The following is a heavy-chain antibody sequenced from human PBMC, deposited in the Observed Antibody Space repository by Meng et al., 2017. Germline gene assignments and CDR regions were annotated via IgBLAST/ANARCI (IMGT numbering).Heavy chain of an antibody. CDR1: GYTFTSYG. CDR3: ARDGWEPSDY. J-gene: IGHJ4*02. D-gene: IGHD1-26*01. V-gene: IGHV1-18*01. Sequence: QVPLVPSGAGVNNSGAAVKGSCKASGYTFTSYGISGVRQAPGQGLEWMGWRSAYNGNTNDAQKLQGRVTMTTDTSTSTAYMELRSLRSDDTAVYYCARDGWEPSDYWGQGTLVTVSS. CDR2: RSAYNGNT.